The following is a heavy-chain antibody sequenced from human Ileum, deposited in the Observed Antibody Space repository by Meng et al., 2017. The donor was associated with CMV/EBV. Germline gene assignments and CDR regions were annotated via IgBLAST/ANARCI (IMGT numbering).Heavy chain of an antibody. Sequence: GESLKISCVASGFTFSSYGMHWVRQAPGKGLEWVAIIWYDGTNKYYANSVKGRFTISRDNSKNTLYLQMNSLRAEDTAVYYCAKGGYIGSYYFDYWGQGTLVTVS. V-gene: IGHV3-33*06. CDR3: AKGGYIGSYYFDY. CDR2: IWYDGTNK. CDR1: GFTFSSYG. D-gene: IGHD1-26*01. J-gene: IGHJ4*02.